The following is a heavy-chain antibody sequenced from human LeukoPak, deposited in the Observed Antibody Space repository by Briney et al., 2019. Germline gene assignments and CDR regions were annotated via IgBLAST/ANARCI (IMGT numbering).Heavy chain of an antibody. D-gene: IGHD3-10*01. V-gene: IGHV1-46*01. Sequence: GASVKVSCKASGYTFTSYYVHWVRQAPGQGLEWMGIINPSGGSTSYAQKFQGRVTMTRDTSTSTVYMELSSLRSEDTAVYYCARDFYYYGSGSYEGGDFDYWGQGTLVTVSS. J-gene: IGHJ4*02. CDR2: INPSGGST. CDR3: ARDFYYYGSGSYEGGDFDY. CDR1: GYTFTSYY.